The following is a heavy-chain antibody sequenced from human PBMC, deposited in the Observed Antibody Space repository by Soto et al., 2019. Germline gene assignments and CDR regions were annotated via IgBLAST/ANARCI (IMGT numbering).Heavy chain of an antibody. J-gene: IGHJ4*02. CDR2: IYYSGST. V-gene: IGHV4-31*03. CDR3: ARAYRPTYYYDSSGYYLDY. Sequence: PSETLSLTCTVSGGSISSGGYYWSWIRQHPGKGLEWIGYIYYSGSTYYNPSLKSRVTISVDTSKNQFSLKLSSVTAADTAVYYCARAYRPTYYYDSSGYYLDYWGQGTLVTVSS. D-gene: IGHD3-22*01. CDR1: GGSISSGGYY.